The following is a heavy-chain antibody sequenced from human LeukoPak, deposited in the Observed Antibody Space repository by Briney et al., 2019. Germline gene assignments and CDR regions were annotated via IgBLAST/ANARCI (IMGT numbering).Heavy chain of an antibody. Sequence: SETLSLTCTVSGGSISSGDYYWSWIRQHPGKGLEWIGYIHHSGSTYYNPSLKSRVIISVDTSKNQFSLKLNSVTAADTAVYYCASYGSGSYRFDPWGQGTLVTVSS. CDR3: ASYGSGSYRFDP. CDR1: GGSISSGDYY. J-gene: IGHJ5*02. D-gene: IGHD3-10*01. CDR2: IHHSGST. V-gene: IGHV4-31*03.